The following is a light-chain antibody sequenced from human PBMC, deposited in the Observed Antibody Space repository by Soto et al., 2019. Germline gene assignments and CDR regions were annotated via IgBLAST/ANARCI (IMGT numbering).Light chain of an antibody. CDR3: SSYTSSGTLVV. V-gene: IGLV2-14*01. CDR1: SSGVGGYNY. J-gene: IGLJ2*01. CDR2: DVS. Sequence: QSVLTQPASVSGSPGQSITISCTGTSSGVGGYNYVSWYQQHPGKAPKLMIYDVSNRPSGVSNRFSGSKSGNTASLTISGLQAEDEADYYCSSYTSSGTLVVFGGGTKLTVL.